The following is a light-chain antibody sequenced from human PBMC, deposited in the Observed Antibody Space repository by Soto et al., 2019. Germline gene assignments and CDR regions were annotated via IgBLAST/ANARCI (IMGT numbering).Light chain of an antibody. CDR1: PSVTNY. CDR2: GAF. V-gene: IGKV3D-15*01. CDR3: QQYNDWPPIT. J-gene: IGKJ4*01. Sequence: EIMMTQSPVTLSVSPVERATLSCRASPSVTNYLAWYQQKPGQPPRLLIYGAFNRAAGIPARFSGSGSGTEFTLTISSLQSEDSAVYFCQQYNDWPPITFGGGTKVDIK.